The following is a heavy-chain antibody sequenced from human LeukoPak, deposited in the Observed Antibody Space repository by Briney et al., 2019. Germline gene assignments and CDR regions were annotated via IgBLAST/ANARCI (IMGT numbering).Heavy chain of an antibody. CDR3: ARQGTSSSFFDY. V-gene: IGHV4-39*07. Sequence: QSSETLSLTCTVSGGSISSSSYYWGWIRQPPGKGLEWIGSIYYSGSTYYNPSLKSRVTMSVDTSKNQFSLRLSSVTAADTAVYYCARQGTSSSFFDYWGQGTLVTVSS. D-gene: IGHD3/OR15-3a*01. CDR1: GGSISSSSYY. J-gene: IGHJ4*02. CDR2: IYYSGST.